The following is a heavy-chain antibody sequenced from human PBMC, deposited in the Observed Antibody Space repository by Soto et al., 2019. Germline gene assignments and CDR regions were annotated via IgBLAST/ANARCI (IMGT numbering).Heavy chain of an antibody. CDR3: ASHGGSSPEGRYYYGMDV. CDR2: IIPIFGTA. CDR1: VGTFSSYA. J-gene: IGHJ6*02. Sequence: QVQLVQSGAEVKKPGSSVKVSCKASVGTFSSYAISWVRQAPGQGLEWMGGIIPIFGTADYAQKIQGRVTITADESTSTADMELSTLRSEDTAVYYCASHGGSSPEGRYYYGMDVWGQGTTVTVSS. D-gene: IGHD1-26*01. V-gene: IGHV1-69*12.